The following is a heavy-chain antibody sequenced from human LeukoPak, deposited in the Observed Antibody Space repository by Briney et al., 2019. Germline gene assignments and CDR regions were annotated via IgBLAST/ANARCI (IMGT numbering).Heavy chain of an antibody. J-gene: IGHJ4*02. CDR2: INPNSGGT. Sequence: GASVKVSCKASGYTFTGYYMHWVRQAPGQGLEWMGWINPNSGGTNYAQKFQGRVTMTRDTSISTAYMELSRLRSDDTAVYYCARVTSSGSYLASLGYWGQGTLVTVSS. CDR3: ARVTSSGSYLASLGY. V-gene: IGHV1-2*02. D-gene: IGHD1-26*01. CDR1: GYTFTGYY.